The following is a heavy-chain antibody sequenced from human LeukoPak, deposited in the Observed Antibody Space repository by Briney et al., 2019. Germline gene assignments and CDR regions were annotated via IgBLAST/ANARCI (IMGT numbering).Heavy chain of an antibody. V-gene: IGHV3-30*18. D-gene: IGHD5-18*01. J-gene: IGHJ4*02. CDR3: AKDTGYSPQIADY. Sequence: PGGSLRLSCVASGFIFSSYGMHWVRQAPGKGLEWVAVISDTGNHTSCADSVKGRFTISRDNSKNTLYLQMDSLRAEDTAVYYCAKDTGYSPQIADYWGQGTLVTVSS. CDR1: GFIFSSYG. CDR2: ISDTGNHT.